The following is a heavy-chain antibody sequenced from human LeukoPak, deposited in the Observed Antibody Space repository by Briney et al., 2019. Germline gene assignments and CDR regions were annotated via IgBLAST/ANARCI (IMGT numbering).Heavy chain of an antibody. J-gene: IGHJ6*02. CDR1: GFTVSSSY. D-gene: IGHD5-18*01. Sequence: GGSLRLSCAASGFTVSSSYMIWVGQAPGKGLEWVSVIYSGGNTYYADSVKGRFTISRDNSKNTLYLQMNSLRAEDTAVYYCARDRVTRGYSYGIPLYGLDVWGQGTTVTVSS. CDR2: IYSGGNT. V-gene: IGHV3-53*01. CDR3: ARDRVTRGYSYGIPLYGLDV.